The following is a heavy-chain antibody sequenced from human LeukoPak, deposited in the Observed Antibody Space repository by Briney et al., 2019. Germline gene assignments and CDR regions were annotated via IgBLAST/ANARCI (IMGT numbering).Heavy chain of an antibody. CDR3: ARHLRITMIVVV. J-gene: IGHJ4*02. V-gene: IGHV4-39*01. CDR1: GFTFSIYA. CDR2: IYYSGST. D-gene: IGHD3-22*01. Sequence: GSLRLSCAASGFTFSIYAMSWVRQPPGKGLEWIGSIYYSGSTYYNPSLKSRVTISVDTSKNQFSLKLSSVTAADTAVYYCARHLRITMIVVVWGQGTLVTVSS.